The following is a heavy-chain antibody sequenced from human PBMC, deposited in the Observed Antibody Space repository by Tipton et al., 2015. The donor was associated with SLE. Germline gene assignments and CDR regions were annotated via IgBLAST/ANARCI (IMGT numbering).Heavy chain of an antibody. CDR3: ARDYCTNGVCNFDY. CDR2: ISSSSSYI. V-gene: IGHV3-21*01. CDR1: GFTFSSYA. J-gene: IGHJ4*02. D-gene: IGHD2-8*01. Sequence: SLRLSCAASGFTFSSYAMSWVRQAPGKGLEWVSSISSSSSYIYYADSVKGRFTISRDNAKNSLYLQMNSLRAEDTAVYYCARDYCTNGVCNFDYWGQGTLVTVSS.